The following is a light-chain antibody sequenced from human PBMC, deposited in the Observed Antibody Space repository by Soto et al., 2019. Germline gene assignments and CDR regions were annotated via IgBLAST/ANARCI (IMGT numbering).Light chain of an antibody. V-gene: IGLV2-14*01. CDR1: SSDVGGYNY. CDR2: EVS. CDR3: SSYTSINTVI. Sequence: QSALTQPASVSVSPGQSITISCTGTSSDVGGYNYVSWYQQHPGKAPKLMIYEVSNRPSGVSNRFSGSTSGNTASLTISGLQVEDEADYYCSSYTSINTVIFGGGTKLTVL. J-gene: IGLJ2*01.